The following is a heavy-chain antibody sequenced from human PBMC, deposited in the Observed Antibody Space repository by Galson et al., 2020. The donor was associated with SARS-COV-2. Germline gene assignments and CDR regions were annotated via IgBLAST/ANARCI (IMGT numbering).Heavy chain of an antibody. D-gene: IGHD6-6*01. J-gene: IGHJ6*02. CDR1: GFTLRSNS. V-gene: IGHV3-48*02. CDR2: ISSSSSTI. CDR3: ARMGSIALYSSSWGTYYYYGMDV. Sequence: GGSRRPSCAATGFTLRSNSMNWVRQAPGKGREGVSYISSSSSTIYNADSVKGRFTISRDKAKNSLYLQMNSLRDEDTAVYYCARMGSIALYSSSWGTYYYYGMDVWGQGTTVTVSS.